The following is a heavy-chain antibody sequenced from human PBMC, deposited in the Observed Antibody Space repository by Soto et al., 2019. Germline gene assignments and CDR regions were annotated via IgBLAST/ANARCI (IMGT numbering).Heavy chain of an antibody. Sequence: KGLEWVSYINSSSSTIYYADSVKGRFTISRDNAKNSLYLQMNSLRDEDTAVYYCSCFLFEDGMLGFRAVSAFLLNGSSDL. D-gene: IGHD2-8*01. CDR2: INSSSSTI. CDR3: SCFLFEDGMLGFRAVSAFLLNGSSDL. J-gene: IGHJ2*01. V-gene: IGHV3-48*02.